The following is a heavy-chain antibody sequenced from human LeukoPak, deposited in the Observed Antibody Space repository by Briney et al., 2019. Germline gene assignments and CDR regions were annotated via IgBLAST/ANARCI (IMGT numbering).Heavy chain of an antibody. CDR3: ASAFTMVRGVISNDY. J-gene: IGHJ4*02. V-gene: IGHV3-21*04. CDR2: ISSSSSYI. Sequence: GGSLRLSCAASGFTFSTYSMNWVRQAPGKGLEWVSSISSSSSYIYYADSVKGRFTISGDNAKNSLYLQMNSLRAEDTAVYYCASAFTMVRGVISNDYWGQGTLVTVSS. D-gene: IGHD3-10*01. CDR1: GFTFSTYS.